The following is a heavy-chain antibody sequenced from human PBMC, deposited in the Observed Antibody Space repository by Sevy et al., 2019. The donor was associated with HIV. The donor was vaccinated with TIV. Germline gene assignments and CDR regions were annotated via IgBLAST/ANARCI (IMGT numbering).Heavy chain of an antibody. D-gene: IGHD4-17*01. J-gene: IGHJ6*02. Sequence: GGSLRLSCAASGFTVSSNYMSWVRQAPGKGLEWVSVIYSGDSTYYADSVKDRFGISRDNSKNTLYLQMSSLSAEDTDVYYCARDSPMTTVVTVGYYGMDVWGQGTTVTVSS. CDR1: GFTVSSNY. CDR3: ARDSPMTTVVTVGYYGMDV. V-gene: IGHV3-66*01. CDR2: IYSGDST.